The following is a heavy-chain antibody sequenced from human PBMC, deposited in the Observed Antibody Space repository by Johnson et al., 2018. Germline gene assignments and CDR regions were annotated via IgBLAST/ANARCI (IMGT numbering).Heavy chain of an antibody. CDR2: IYTGGST. CDR1: GFTVSSNY. D-gene: IGHD1-7*01. V-gene: IGHV3-53*02. Sequence: EVQLVETGGGFIQPGGSLKLSCAASGFTVSSNYMSWVRQAPGKGLEWVSDIYTGGSTYYADSVKGRFTISRDNSKNKLFLQMNSLRAEEKAVYDCVREGISETGGAFDIWGQGTIVTVSS. J-gene: IGHJ3*02. CDR3: VREGISETGGAFDI.